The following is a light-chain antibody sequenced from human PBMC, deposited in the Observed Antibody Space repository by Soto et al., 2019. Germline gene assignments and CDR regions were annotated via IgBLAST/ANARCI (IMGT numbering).Light chain of an antibody. CDR2: DAS. Sequence: DIQMTQSPSTLSASAGDRVTITCRASQSINRWLAWYQQKPGKAPKLLINDASSLESGVPSRFSGSGSGTEFTLTISSLKPDDFATYYCQQFHSFPITFGQGTRLDVK. CDR1: QSINRW. V-gene: IGKV1-5*01. J-gene: IGKJ5*01. CDR3: QQFHSFPIT.